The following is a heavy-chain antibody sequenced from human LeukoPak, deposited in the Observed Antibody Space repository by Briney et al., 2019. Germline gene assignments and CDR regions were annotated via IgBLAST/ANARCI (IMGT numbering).Heavy chain of an antibody. V-gene: IGHV3-30-3*02. Sequence: GGSLRLSCAASGFTFSSYAMPWVRQAPGKGLEWVAVISYDGSNKYYADSVKGRFTISRDSSKNTLYLQMNSLRAEDTAVYYCAKSDRGDSSGYCHYWGQGALVTVSS. D-gene: IGHD3-22*01. CDR2: ISYDGSNK. J-gene: IGHJ4*02. CDR1: GFTFSSYA. CDR3: AKSDRGDSSGYCHY.